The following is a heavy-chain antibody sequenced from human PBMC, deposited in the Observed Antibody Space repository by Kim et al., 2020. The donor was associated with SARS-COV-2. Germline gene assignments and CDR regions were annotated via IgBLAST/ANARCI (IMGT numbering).Heavy chain of an antibody. Sequence: SETLSLTCTVSGAPISDYDWSWIRQSPGKRLEWIGYIYYTGSTNYNPSLKSRVSISLDSSKNQFSLQLSSVTAAETATDYCARDRAGVVWGQGTTVTVSS. CDR3: ARDRAGVV. V-gene: IGHV4-59*12. D-gene: IGHD6-19*01. J-gene: IGHJ6*02. CDR1: GAPISDYD. CDR2: IYYTGST.